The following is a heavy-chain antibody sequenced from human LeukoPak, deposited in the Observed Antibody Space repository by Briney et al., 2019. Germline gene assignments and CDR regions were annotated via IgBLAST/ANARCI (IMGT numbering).Heavy chain of an antibody. CDR2: ISSSSSTI. J-gene: IGHJ3*02. D-gene: IGHD3-10*01. CDR3: ARELLWFGELSYDAFDI. V-gene: IGHV3-48*01. CDR1: GFTFSSYS. Sequence: PGGSLRLSCAASGFTFSSYSMNWVRQAPGKGLEWVSYISSSSSTIYYADSVKGRFTISRDNAKNSLYLQMNSLRAEDTAVYYCARELLWFGELSYDAFDIWGQGTMVTVSS.